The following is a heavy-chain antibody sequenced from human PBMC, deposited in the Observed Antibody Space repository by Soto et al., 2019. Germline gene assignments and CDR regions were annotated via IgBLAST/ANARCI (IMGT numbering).Heavy chain of an antibody. J-gene: IGHJ5*02. CDR2: ITSKSTTI. CDR3: AREMGACSDSSCYPGPYDS. D-gene: IGHD3-16*01. V-gene: IGHV3-48*02. CDR1: GFTFTSYS. Sequence: GGSLRLSCAASGFTFTSYSMNWVRQAPGQGLEWVSYITSKSTTIKYADSVKGRFTVSRDNAKNSLYLQLNSLRDEDTAVYYCAREMGACSDSSCYPGPYDSWGQGTLVTVSS.